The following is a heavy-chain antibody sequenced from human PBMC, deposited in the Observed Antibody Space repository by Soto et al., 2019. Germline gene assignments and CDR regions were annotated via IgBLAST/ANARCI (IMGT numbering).Heavy chain of an antibody. CDR3: AKGGNYQLSYYYYYGMDV. D-gene: IGHD4-4*01. CDR2: ISGSGSST. V-gene: IGHV3-23*01. CDR1: GFTFSSYA. Sequence: GGSLRLSCAASGFTFSSYAMSWVSQAPGKGLEWVSAISGSGSSTYYADSVKGRFTISRDNSKNTLYLQMNSLRAEDTAVYYCAKGGNYQLSYYYYYGMDVWGQGTTVTVSS. J-gene: IGHJ6*02.